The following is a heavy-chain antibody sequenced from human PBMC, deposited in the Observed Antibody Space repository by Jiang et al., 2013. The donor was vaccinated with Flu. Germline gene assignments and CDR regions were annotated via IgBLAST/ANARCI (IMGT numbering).Heavy chain of an antibody. CDR3: ARHPTDSSGYYLGGAFDI. Sequence: KSRVTISVDTSKNQFTLKLSSVTATDTAVYYCARHPTDSSGYYLGGAFDIWGQGTMVTISS. D-gene: IGHD3-22*01. V-gene: IGHV4-39*01. J-gene: IGHJ3*02.